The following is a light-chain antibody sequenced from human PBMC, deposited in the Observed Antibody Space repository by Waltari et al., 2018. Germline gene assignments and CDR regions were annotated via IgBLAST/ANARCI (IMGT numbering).Light chain of an antibody. J-gene: IGLJ1*01. CDR2: GNS. CDR3: QSYDSSLSEV. CDR1: SSNIGAGYD. V-gene: IGLV1-40*01. Sequence: QSVLTQPPSVSGAPGQRVTISCTGSSSNIGAGYDVHWYQQLPGTAPKLLIYGNSNRRSGVPDRFSGSKSGTSASLAITGLQAEDEADYYCQSYDSSLSEVFGTGTKVTVL.